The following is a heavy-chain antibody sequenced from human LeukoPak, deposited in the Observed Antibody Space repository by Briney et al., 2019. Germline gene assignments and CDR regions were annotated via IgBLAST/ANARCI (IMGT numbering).Heavy chain of an antibody. Sequence: GASVKVSCKASGGTFSSYAISWVRQAPGQGLEWMGGITPIFGTANYAQKFQGRITITRDTSASTTYMELSSLRSEDTAVFYCARAPHCGGDCSIGDYWGQGTLVTVSS. J-gene: IGHJ4*02. V-gene: IGHV1-69*05. CDR1: GGTFSSYA. D-gene: IGHD2-21*02. CDR3: ARAPHCGGDCSIGDY. CDR2: ITPIFGTA.